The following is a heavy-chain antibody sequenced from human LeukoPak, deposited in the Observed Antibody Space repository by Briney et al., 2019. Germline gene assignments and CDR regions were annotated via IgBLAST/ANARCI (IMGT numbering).Heavy chain of an antibody. CDR1: GGSISSGGYY. CDR3: ARSENCGGDCYHFDY. J-gene: IGHJ4*02. CDR2: IYYSGST. Sequence: SETLSLTCTVSGGSISSGGYYWSWIRQHPGKGLEWIGYIYYSGSTYYNPSLKSRVTISVDTSKNQFSLELSSVTAADTAVYYCARSENCGGDCYHFDYWGQGTLVTVSS. V-gene: IGHV4-31*03. D-gene: IGHD2-21*02.